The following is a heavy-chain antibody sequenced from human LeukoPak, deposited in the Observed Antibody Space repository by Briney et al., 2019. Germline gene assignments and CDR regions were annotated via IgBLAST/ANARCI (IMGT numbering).Heavy chain of an antibody. CDR3: AKRGYSSWYFDY. CDR2: ISSSSSYI. J-gene: IGHJ4*02. V-gene: IGHV3-21*01. CDR1: GFTFSSYS. D-gene: IGHD5-18*01. Sequence: GGSLRLSCADSGFTFSSYSMTWVRQAPGKGLEWVSSISSSSSYIYYADSVKGRFTISRDNAKNSLYLQMNSLRAEDTAVYYCAKRGYSSWYFDYWGQGTLVTVSS.